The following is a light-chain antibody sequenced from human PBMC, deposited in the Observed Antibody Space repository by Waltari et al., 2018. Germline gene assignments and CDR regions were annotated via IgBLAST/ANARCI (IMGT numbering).Light chain of an antibody. V-gene: IGLV1-40*01. CDR2: GNI. J-gene: IGLJ1*01. CDR1: WSNLGEGLD. Sequence: QSVLTQPPSVSGAPGQRVTISCTGSWSNLGEGLDIHWYYHIPGGAPKLLIYGNINRPSGVPDRFSGSKSGTSASLAITGLQAEDEADYYCQSYDSRLSGYVFGTATTVTVL. CDR3: QSYDSRLSGYV.